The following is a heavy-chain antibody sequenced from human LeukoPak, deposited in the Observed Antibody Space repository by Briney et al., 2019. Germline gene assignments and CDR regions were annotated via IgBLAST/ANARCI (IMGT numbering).Heavy chain of an antibody. J-gene: IGHJ3*02. CDR2: IYHSGST. CDR3: AGLKVLDAFDI. Sequence: KPSETLSLTCTVSGYSISSGYYWGWIRPPPGKGLEWIGNIYHSGSTYYNPSLKSRVTISVDSSQNQFSLTLSSVTAADTAVYYCAGLKVLDAFDIWGQGTMVTVSS. CDR1: GYSISSGYY. V-gene: IGHV4-38-2*02.